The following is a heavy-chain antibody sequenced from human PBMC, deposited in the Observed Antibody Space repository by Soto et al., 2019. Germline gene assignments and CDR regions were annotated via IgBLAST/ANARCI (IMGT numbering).Heavy chain of an antibody. CDR3: AKGGVLPAASYFYYYAMDV. Sequence: EVQLLESGGGMVQPGGSLRLSCAAAGFTFSSYAMSWVRQAPGKGPEWVSAISGSGGSTYYADSVKGRFTISRDNSKNTLSLQMHSLRAEDTAVYYCAKGGVLPAASYFYYYAMDVWGQGTTVTVSS. V-gene: IGHV3-23*01. CDR2: ISGSGGST. D-gene: IGHD2-2*01. CDR1: GFTFSSYA. J-gene: IGHJ6*02.